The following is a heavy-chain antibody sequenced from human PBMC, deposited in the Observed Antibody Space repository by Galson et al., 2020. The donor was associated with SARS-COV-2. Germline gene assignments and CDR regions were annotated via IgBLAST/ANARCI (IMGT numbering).Heavy chain of an antibody. V-gene: IGHV3-30*04. Sequence: GESLKISCAASGFTFSSYAMHWVRQAPGKGLEWVAVISYDGSNKYYAGSVKGRFTISRDNSKNTLYLQMNSLRAEDTAVYYCARVRGSYRYFDYWGQGTLVTVSS. CDR3: ARVRGSYRYFDY. D-gene: IGHD1-26*01. J-gene: IGHJ4*02. CDR2: ISYDGSNK. CDR1: GFTFSSYA.